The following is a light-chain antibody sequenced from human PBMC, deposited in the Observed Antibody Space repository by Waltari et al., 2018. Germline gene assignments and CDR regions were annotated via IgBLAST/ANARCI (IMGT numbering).Light chain of an antibody. J-gene: IGLJ2*01. CDR1: SSDVGGDDS. V-gene: IGLV2-14*03. CDR2: DVN. Sequence: QSALTQPASVSGSPGQSITISCTGSSSDVGGDDSVSWYEDHPGQAPKVIIYDVNKRPSGVSRRFSGSKSGNTASLTISGLQAEDEATFYCSSQSTKNGVIFGGGTKVTVL. CDR3: SSQSTKNGVI.